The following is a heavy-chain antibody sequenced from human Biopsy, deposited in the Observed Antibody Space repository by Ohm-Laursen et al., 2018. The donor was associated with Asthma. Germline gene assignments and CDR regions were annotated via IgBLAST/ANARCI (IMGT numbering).Heavy chain of an antibody. D-gene: IGHD3-22*01. V-gene: IGHV1-69*04. J-gene: IGHJ4*02. CDR3: ARSYDTDSYPVLVLDY. Sequence: GPSDTVSCKAPGGTFSNFAISWARQPPGHGLEWMGTILTKFDITSYAEKFQGRVTITADKSTSTTYMELSRLRSEDTAVYYCARSYDTDSYPVLVLDYWGQGTLVTVSS. CDR1: GGTFSNFA. CDR2: ILTKFDIT.